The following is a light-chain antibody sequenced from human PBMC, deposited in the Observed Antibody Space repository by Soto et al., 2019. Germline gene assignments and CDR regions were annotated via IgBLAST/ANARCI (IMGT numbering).Light chain of an antibody. Sequence: DIQMTQSPSSLSASVGDRVTITCQAIQDINNYLNWYQQKQGKATNLLIYDASNLKTGVPSRFSGSGSGTHFTFTISSLQPEDVATYYWQQYAYLPPLSFGGGTKVEIK. V-gene: IGKV1-33*01. CDR3: QQYAYLPPLS. CDR1: QDINNY. J-gene: IGKJ4*01. CDR2: DAS.